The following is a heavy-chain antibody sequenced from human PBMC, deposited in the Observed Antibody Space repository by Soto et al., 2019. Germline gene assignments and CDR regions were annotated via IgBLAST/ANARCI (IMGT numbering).Heavy chain of an antibody. Sequence: QVQLVQSGAEVKKPGASVKVSCKASGYTFTSYGISWVRQAPGQGLEWMGWISAYNGNTNYAQKLQGRVTMTTDTSTSTAYMELRSLRSDDTAVYYCARASYSSNWYSLGNYYYYYGMDVWGQGTTVTVSS. CDR2: ISAYNGNT. J-gene: IGHJ6*02. D-gene: IGHD6-13*01. CDR1: GYTFTSYG. CDR3: ARASYSSNWYSLGNYYYYYGMDV. V-gene: IGHV1-18*01.